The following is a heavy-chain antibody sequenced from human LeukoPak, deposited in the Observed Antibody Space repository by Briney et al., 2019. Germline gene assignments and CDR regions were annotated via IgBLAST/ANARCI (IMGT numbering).Heavy chain of an antibody. V-gene: IGHV1-69*01. CDR1: GGTFSSYA. Sequence: GASVKVSYKASGGTFSSYAISWVRQAPGQGLEWMGGIIPIFGTANYAQKFQGRVTITADESTSTAYMELSSLRSEDTAVYYCARSGHMVRGGFDYWGQGTLVTVSS. D-gene: IGHD3-10*01. CDR3: ARSGHMVRGGFDY. J-gene: IGHJ4*02. CDR2: IIPIFGTA.